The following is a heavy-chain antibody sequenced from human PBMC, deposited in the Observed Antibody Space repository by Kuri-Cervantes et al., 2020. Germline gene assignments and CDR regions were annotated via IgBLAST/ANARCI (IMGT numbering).Heavy chain of an antibody. V-gene: IGHV3-23*01. CDR2: ISGSGGST. J-gene: IGHJ4*02. CDR3: AKELCGGDCYE. CDR1: GFTFSSYA. D-gene: IGHD2-21*02. Sequence: GGSLRLSCTASGFTFSSYAMSWVRQASGKGLEWVSAISGSGGSTYYADSVKGRFTISRDNSKNTLYLQMNSLRAEDTAVYYCAKELCGGDCYEWGQGTLVTVSS.